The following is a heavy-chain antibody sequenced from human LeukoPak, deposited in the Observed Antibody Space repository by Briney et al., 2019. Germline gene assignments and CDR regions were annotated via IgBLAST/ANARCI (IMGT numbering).Heavy chain of an antibody. CDR1: GYSFTTYW. CDR3: ARHKGELLTRLDY. Sequence: GESLKISCKGSGYSFTTYWIGWVRQMPGKGLEWMGIIYPGDSDTTYSPSFQGQVTFSADKSISTAYLQWSSLKASDTAMYYCARHKGELLTRLDYWGQGTLVTVSS. D-gene: IGHD1-26*01. CDR2: IYPGDSDT. V-gene: IGHV5-51*01. J-gene: IGHJ4*02.